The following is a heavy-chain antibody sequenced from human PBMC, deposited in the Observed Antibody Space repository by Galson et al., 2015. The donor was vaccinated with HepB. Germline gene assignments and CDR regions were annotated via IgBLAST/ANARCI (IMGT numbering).Heavy chain of an antibody. D-gene: IGHD5-18*01. V-gene: IGHV2-70*01. Sequence: PALVKPTQTLTLTCTFSGFSLSTSGMCVSWIRQPPGKALEWLALIDWDDDKYYSTSLKTRLTISKDTSKNQVVLTMTNMDPVDTATYYCARVRADTAMVHYFDYWGQGTLVAVSS. CDR3: ARVRADTAMVHYFDY. CDR1: GFSLSTSGMC. J-gene: IGHJ4*02. CDR2: IDWDDDK.